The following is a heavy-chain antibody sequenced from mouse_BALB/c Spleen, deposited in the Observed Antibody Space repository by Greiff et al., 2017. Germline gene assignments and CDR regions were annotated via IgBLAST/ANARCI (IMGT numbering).Heavy chain of an antibody. CDR3: ARAYYRYEYFDV. Sequence: VKLQESGPGLVQPSQSLSITCTVSGFSLTSYGVHWVRQSPGKGLEWLGVIWSGGSTDYNAAFISRLSISKDNSKSQVFFKMNSLQANDTAIYYCARAYYRYEYFDVWGAGTTVTVSS. V-gene: IGHV2-2*02. CDR2: IWSGGST. CDR1: GFSLTSYG. D-gene: IGHD2-14*01. J-gene: IGHJ1*01.